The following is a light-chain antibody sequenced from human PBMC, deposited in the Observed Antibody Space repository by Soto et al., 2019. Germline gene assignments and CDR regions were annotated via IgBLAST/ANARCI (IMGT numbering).Light chain of an antibody. CDR3: QQYGSSPWT. V-gene: IGKV3-20*01. CDR2: GAS. CDR1: QSVSSSY. Sequence: EVVLTQSPGTLSLSPGEGATLSCRASQSVSSSYLAWYQQKPGQAPRLLIYGASNRATGIPDRFSGSGSGTDFTLTISRREPEDFAVYYCQQYGSSPWTFGKRTKLDSK. J-gene: IGKJ1*01.